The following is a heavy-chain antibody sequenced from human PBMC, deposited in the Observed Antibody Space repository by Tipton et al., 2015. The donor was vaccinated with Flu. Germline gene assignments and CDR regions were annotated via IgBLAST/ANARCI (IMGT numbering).Heavy chain of an antibody. Sequence: LRLSCTVTGGSISSSSYYWGWIRQPPGKGLEWIGSIYYSGSTYYNPSLKSRVTISVDTSKNQFSLKLSSVTAADTAVYYCASLELLLTYIWGQGTMVTVSS. CDR1: GGSISSSSYY. D-gene: IGHD4-11*01. CDR2: IYYSGST. CDR3: ASLELLLTYI. J-gene: IGHJ3*02. V-gene: IGHV4-39*07.